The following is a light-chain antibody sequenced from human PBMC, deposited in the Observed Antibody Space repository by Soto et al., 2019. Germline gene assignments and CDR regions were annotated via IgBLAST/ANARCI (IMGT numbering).Light chain of an antibody. V-gene: IGKV1-33*01. J-gene: IGKJ5*01. CDR1: QDISNY. CDR2: DAS. CDR3: QQYDNLIT. Sequence: DLQMPQSPSSLSASVGDRVTITCQASQDISNYFNWYQQKPGKAPKLLIYDASNLETGVPSRFSGSGSGTDFTFTISSRQPEDIATYYCQQYDNLITFGQGTRLEI.